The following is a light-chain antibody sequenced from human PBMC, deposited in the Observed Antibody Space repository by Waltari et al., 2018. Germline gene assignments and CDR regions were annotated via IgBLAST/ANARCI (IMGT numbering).Light chain of an antibody. Sequence: QSVLTQPPSVSGAPGQRVTLSCTGRRSTTGAGYDVPCCQQLPGTAPKLLIYGNSNRPSGVPDRFSGSKSGTSASLAITGLQAEDEADYYCQSYDSSLSGSWVFGGGTKLTVL. CDR3: QSYDSSLSGSWV. CDR2: GNS. CDR1: RSTTGAGYD. J-gene: IGLJ2*01. V-gene: IGLV1-40*01.